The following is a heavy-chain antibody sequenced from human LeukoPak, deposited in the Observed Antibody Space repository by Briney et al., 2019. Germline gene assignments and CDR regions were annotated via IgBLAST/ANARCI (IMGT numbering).Heavy chain of an antibody. D-gene: IGHD5-18*01. J-gene: IGHJ6*02. CDR3: ARGGKEPSRGYSYGTRGFWYYGMDV. CDR1: GYTFTGYY. CDR2: INPNSGGT. V-gene: IGHV1-2*02. Sequence: ASVKVSCKASGYTFTGYYMHWVRQAPGQGLEWMGWINPNSGGTNYAQKFQGRVTMTRDTSISTAYVELSRLRSDDTAVYYCARGGKEPSRGYSYGTRGFWYYGMDVWGQGTTVTVSS.